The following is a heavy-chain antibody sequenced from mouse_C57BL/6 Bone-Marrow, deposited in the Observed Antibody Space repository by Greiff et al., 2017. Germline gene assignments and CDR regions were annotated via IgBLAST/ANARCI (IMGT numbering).Heavy chain of an antibody. J-gene: IGHJ2*01. CDR3: SSFDGNYLDF. V-gene: IGHV14-4*01. Sequence: EVQVVESGAELVRPGASVKLSCTASGFNIKDDYIHWVKQRPEQGLEWIGWIDPEIGDTEYASKFQGKATITSDTSSNTAYLQLSSLTSEDTAVYYCSSFDGNYLDFWGQGTPLTVAS. D-gene: IGHD2-3*01. CDR2: IDPEIGDT. CDR1: GFNIKDDY.